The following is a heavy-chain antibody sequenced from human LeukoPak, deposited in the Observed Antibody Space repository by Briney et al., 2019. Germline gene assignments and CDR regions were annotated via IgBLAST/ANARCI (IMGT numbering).Heavy chain of an antibody. V-gene: IGHV4-59*08. J-gene: IGHJ6*02. D-gene: IGHD2-15*01. CDR3: ARHPGGVVGASFYYGMDT. CDR2: IYYTGST. CDR1: GGPISSYY. Sequence: KPSGTPSPTCTGSGGPISSYYWGWIRQPPREGPGWVWYIYYTGSTDYNPSLKSRVTISVDTSKSQFSLILSSVTAADTAMYYCARHPGGVVGASFYYGMDTWGQGTTVTVSS.